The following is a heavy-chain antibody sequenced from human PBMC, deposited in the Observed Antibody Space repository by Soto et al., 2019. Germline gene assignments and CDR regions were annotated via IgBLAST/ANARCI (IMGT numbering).Heavy chain of an antibody. CDR1: GGSFSGYY. D-gene: IGHD6-13*01. CDR2: INHSGST. J-gene: IGHJ6*03. CDR3: ARGLAAAGRVDYMDV. Sequence: SETPSLTCAVYGGSFSGYYWSWVRQPPGKGLEWIGEINHSGSTNYNPSLKSRVTISVDTSKNQFSLKLSSVTAADTAVYYCARGLAAAGRVDYMDVWGKGTTVTVS. V-gene: IGHV4-34*01.